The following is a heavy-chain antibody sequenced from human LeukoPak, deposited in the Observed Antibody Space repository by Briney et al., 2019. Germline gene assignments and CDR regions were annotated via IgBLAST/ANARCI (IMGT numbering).Heavy chain of an antibody. V-gene: IGHV3-7*01. CDR2: IKQDGSEK. Sequence: GGSLRLSCAASGFTFSSYWMSWVRQAPGKGLEWVANIKQDGSEKYSVDSVKGRFIISRDNAKNSLYLRMNSLRAEDTAVYYCARDSDRSSYDYWGQGTLVTVSS. CDR3: ARDSDRSSYDY. J-gene: IGHJ4*02. CDR1: GFTFSSYW. D-gene: IGHD6-6*01.